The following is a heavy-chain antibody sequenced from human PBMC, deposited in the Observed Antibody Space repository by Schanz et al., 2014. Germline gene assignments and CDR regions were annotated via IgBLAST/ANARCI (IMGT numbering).Heavy chain of an antibody. V-gene: IGHV4-39*01. D-gene: IGHD3-16*02. CDR2: SHYGGKT. Sequence: QLQLQESGPGLVKPSETLSLTCTVSGGSISLDIYHWGWIRQPPGKGLEWIGSSHYGGKTYFNPPLKSEAPMFVATSRTHSPLGLSLVTAADTSVYYCARWKKDHYPLGSYRGNYYGVDVWGQGTTVTVSS. J-gene: IGHJ6*02. CDR1: GGSISLDIYH. CDR3: ARWKKDHYPLGSYRGNYYGVDV.